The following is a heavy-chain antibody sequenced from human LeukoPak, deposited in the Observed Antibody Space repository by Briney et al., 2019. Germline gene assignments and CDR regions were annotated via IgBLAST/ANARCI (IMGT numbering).Heavy chain of an antibody. CDR2: MNPNSGNT. J-gene: IGHJ5*02. CDR1: GYTFTSYD. V-gene: IGHV1-8*01. Sequence: GASVKVSCKASGYTFTSYDINWVRQATGQGLEWMGWMNPNSGNTGYAQKFQGRVTMTRNTSISTAYMELSSLRSEDTAVYYCARAGVVVVAATPDLSWFDPWGQGTLVTVSS. CDR3: ARAGVVVVAATPDLSWFDP. D-gene: IGHD2-15*01.